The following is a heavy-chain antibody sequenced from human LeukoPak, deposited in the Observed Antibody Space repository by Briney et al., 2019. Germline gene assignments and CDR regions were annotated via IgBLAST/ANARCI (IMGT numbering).Heavy chain of an antibody. D-gene: IGHD3-22*01. CDR3: AKAFGGYYYDSSGYYYGDY. Sequence: GGSLRLSCAASGCTFSSYAMSWVRQAPGKGLEWVSAISGSGGSTYYADSVKGRFTISRDNSKNTLYLQMNSLRAEDTAVYYCAKAFGGYYYDSSGYYYGDYWGQGTLVTVSS. CDR2: ISGSGGST. J-gene: IGHJ4*02. V-gene: IGHV3-23*01. CDR1: GCTFSSYA.